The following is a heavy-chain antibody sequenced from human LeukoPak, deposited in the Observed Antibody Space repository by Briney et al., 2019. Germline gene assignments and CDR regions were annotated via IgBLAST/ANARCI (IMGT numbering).Heavy chain of an antibody. CDR2: IKPSGGST. V-gene: IGHV1-46*01. CDR1: GYNFTDYY. Sequence: ASVKVSCKASGYNFTDYYMHWVRQAPGQGLEWMGIIKPSGGSTTYAQNFQGRVTMTRDTSTSTVYMELSSLRSEDTAVYYCAREVSYYDSSGFDYWGQGTLVTVSS. CDR3: AREVSYYDSSGFDY. J-gene: IGHJ4*02. D-gene: IGHD3-22*01.